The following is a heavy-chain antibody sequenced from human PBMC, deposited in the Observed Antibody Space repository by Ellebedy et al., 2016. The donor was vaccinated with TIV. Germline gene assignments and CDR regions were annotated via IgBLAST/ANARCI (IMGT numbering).Heavy chain of an antibody. CDR1: GASISSGRW. Sequence: MPSETLSLTCTVSGASISSGRWWSWVRQPPGKGLEWIGEMHHSGSTNYIPSLKGRVTMSVDTSKNQFSLKLSSLTAADTAVYFCARESDSQFYFDYWGQGSLVTVSS. CDR3: ARESDSQFYFDY. V-gene: IGHV4-4*02. CDR2: MHHSGST. J-gene: IGHJ4*02.